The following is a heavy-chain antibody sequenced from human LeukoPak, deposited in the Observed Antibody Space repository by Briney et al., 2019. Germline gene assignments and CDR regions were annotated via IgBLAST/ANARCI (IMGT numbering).Heavy chain of an antibody. J-gene: IGHJ5*02. CDR1: VGSINYYY. V-gene: IGHV4-59*01. Sequence: SETLSLTCTVSVGSINYYYWNWIRQPPGKGLEWIGYVNSSGNTRYNPSLRSRVNMSVETSKNQFSLRLTSVTPADTAVYYCARVGRYCSGGSCYGENWFDPWGQGTLVTVSS. CDR3: ARVGRYCSGGSCYGENWFDP. CDR2: VNSSGNT. D-gene: IGHD2-15*01.